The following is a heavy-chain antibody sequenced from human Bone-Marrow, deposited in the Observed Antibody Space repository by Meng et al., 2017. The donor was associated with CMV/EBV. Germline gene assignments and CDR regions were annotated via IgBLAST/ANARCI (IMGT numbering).Heavy chain of an antibody. D-gene: IGHD3-22*01. CDR1: GFAASSSY. CDR2: ISGSGDTT. J-gene: IGHJ4*02. CDR3: AKKWGYYDSSGHYFDS. V-gene: IGHV3-23*01. Sequence: GGSLRLSCAASGFAASSSYMNWVRQAPGKGLEWVSGISGSGDTTYDADSVKGRFTISRDNSKNTLYLKMSGLIAEDTALYYCAKKWGYYDSSGHYFDSWGQGTLVTVSS.